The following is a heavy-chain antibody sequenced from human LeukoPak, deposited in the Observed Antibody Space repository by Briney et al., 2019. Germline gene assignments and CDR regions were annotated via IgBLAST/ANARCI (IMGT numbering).Heavy chain of an antibody. CDR3: AVRDCSSTICYGHNYYYMDV. CDR1: GFTFSGYG. J-gene: IGHJ6*03. CDR2: IRNDGSNK. V-gene: IGHV3-30*02. D-gene: IGHD2-2*01. Sequence: PGGSLRLSCAASGFTFSGYGMHWVRQAPGKGLEWVAFIRNDGSNKYYAESVKGRFTISRDDSKNTLYLQMNSLRTEDRAVYYCAVRDCSSTICYGHNYYYMDVWGKGTTVTVSS.